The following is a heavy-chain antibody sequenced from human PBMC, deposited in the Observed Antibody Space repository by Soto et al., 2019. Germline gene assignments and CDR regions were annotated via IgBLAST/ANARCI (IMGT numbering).Heavy chain of an antibody. D-gene: IGHD3-10*01. CDR1: GGFFSGYY. CDR3: AREGSVGSGTYYNVYYYYYMDA. CDR2: INHSGST. J-gene: IGHJ6*03. V-gene: IGHV4-34*01. Sequence: SETLSLTCAVYGGFFSGYYWSWIRQPPGKGLEWIGEINHSGSTNYNPSLKSRVTMSVDTSRNQFSLKLTSVTAADTAVYFCAREGSVGSGTYYNVYYYYYMDAWGKGTTVTVSS.